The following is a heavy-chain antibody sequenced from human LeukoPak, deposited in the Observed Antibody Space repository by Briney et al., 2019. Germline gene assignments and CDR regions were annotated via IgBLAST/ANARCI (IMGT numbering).Heavy chain of an antibody. CDR1: GYTFTSYG. D-gene: IGHD3-22*01. Sequence: SVKVSCKASGYTFTSYGISWVRQAPGQGLEWMGRTIPTLGTSVYAQKFQGRVTMTADESTTTAYMEVSGLRSEDTAVYFCASPHDIYFSQHMDVWGQGTTVTVSS. J-gene: IGHJ6*02. CDR2: TIPTLGTS. CDR3: ASPHDIYFSQHMDV. V-gene: IGHV1-69*11.